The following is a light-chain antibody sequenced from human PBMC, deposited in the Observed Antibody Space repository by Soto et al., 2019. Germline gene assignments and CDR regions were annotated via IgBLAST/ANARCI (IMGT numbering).Light chain of an antibody. CDR2: EVS. CDR1: SSDVGGYNF. CDR3: CSYAPTNPWL. J-gene: IGLJ3*02. V-gene: IGLV2-14*01. Sequence: QSALTQPASVSGSPGQSITISCTGTSSDVGGYNFVSWYQQHPGKAPKLMIYEVSNRPSGVSNRFSGSKSGNTASLTISGLQAEDEADYYCCSYAPTNPWLFGGGTKLTVL.